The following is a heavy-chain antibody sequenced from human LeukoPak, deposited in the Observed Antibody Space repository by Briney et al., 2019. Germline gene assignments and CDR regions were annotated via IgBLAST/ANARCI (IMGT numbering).Heavy chain of an antibody. J-gene: IGHJ4*02. CDR2: FDPEDGET. CDR1: GYTFTGYY. Sequence: RASVKVSCKASGYTFTGYYMHWVRQAPGKGLEWMGGFDPEDGETIYAQKFQGRVTMTEDTSTDTAYLELSSLRSEDTAVYYCATDRSGYGWGQGTLVTVSS. V-gene: IGHV1-24*01. CDR3: ATDRSGYG. D-gene: IGHD5-12*01.